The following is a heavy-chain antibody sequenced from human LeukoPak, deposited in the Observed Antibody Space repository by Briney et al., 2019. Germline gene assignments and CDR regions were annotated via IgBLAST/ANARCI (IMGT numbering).Heavy chain of an antibody. CDR1: GYTFTDYY. CDR2: VDPEDGET. D-gene: IGHD1-26*01. Sequence: ASVKVSCKVSGYTFTDYYMHWVQQAPGKGLEWMGLVDPEDGETIYAEKFQGRVTITADTSTDTAYTELSSLRSEDTAVYYCATYWELLGNLAFDYWGQGTLVTVSS. V-gene: IGHV1-69-2*01. J-gene: IGHJ4*02. CDR3: ATYWELLGNLAFDY.